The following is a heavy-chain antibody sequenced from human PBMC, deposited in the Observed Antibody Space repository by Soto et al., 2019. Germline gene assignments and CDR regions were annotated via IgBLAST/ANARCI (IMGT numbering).Heavy chain of an antibody. D-gene: IGHD6-6*01. J-gene: IGHJ6*02. CDR3: ARDRDSSSSYYYYGVDV. CDR2: ISYDGSNK. CDR1: GFTFSSYA. V-gene: IGHV3-30-3*01. Sequence: GGSLRLSCAASGFTFSSYAMHWVRQAPGKGLEWVAVISYDGSNKYYADSVKGRFTISRDNSKNTLYLQMNSLRAEDTAVYYCARDRDSSSSYYYYGVDVWGQGTTVTVSS.